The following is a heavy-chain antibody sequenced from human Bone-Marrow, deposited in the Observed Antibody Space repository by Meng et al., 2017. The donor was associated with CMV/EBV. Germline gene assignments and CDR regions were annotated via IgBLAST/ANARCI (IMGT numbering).Heavy chain of an antibody. J-gene: IGHJ3*02. V-gene: IGHV3-48*03. D-gene: IGHD1-26*01. CDR3: AKDYIVGATWSAFDI. CDR2: ISSSGSTI. Sequence: GGSLRLSCAASGFTFSSYEMNWVRQAPGKGLEWVSYISSSGSTIYYADSVKGRFTISRDNAKNSLYLQMNSLRAEDTALYYCAKDYIVGATWSAFDIWGQGTMVTVSS. CDR1: GFTFSSYE.